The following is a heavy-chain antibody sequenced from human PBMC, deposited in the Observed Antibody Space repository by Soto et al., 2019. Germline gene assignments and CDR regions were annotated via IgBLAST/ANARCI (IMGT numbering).Heavy chain of an antibody. Sequence: EMQLVESGGGLVQPGRSLRLSCAASGFTFDDYAMHWVRQVPGKGLEWVSGISWNSGIIDYADSVKGRFTISRDSAKNXXYLEMNSLKPEDTALYYCTKDIEWGGCDLNHAFDVWGQGTMVSVCS. D-gene: IGHD1-26*01. CDR3: TKDIEWGGCDLNHAFDV. J-gene: IGHJ3*01. CDR1: GFTFDDYA. CDR2: ISWNSGII. V-gene: IGHV3-9*01.